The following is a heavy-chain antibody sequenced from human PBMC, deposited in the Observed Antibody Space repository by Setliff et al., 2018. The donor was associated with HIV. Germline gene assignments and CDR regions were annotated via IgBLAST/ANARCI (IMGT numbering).Heavy chain of an antibody. Sequence: SETLSLTCSVSGVSIVSGGFYFSWIRQHPGKGLEWLGTVYYTGKTYYNPSLQSRLTMSADTSKNQLYLKMNSVTAADTAVYYCAKDAGNLYFYYYYVDVWGKGTPVTVSS. CDR1: GVSIVSGGFY. V-gene: IGHV4-31*03. CDR3: AKDAGNLYFYYYYVDV. CDR2: VYYTGKT. J-gene: IGHJ6*03.